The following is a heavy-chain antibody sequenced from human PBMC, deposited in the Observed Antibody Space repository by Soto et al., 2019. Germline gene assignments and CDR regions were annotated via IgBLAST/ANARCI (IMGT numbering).Heavy chain of an antibody. D-gene: IGHD2-2*01. CDR2: INPNSGGT. CDR1: GYTFTGYY. J-gene: IGHJ6*02. Sequence: QVQLVQSGAEVKKPGASVKVSCKASGYTFTGYYMHWVRQAPGQGLEWMGWINPNSGGTNYAQKFQGWVTMTRDTSISTAYMELSRLRSDDTAVYYCARAWGGIVVVPAHTSYGMDVWGQGTTVTVSS. V-gene: IGHV1-2*04. CDR3: ARAWGGIVVVPAHTSYGMDV.